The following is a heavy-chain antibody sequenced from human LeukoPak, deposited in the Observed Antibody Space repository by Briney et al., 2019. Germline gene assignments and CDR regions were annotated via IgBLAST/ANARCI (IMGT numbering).Heavy chain of an antibody. CDR1: GYSFTNSW. D-gene: IGHD3-22*01. CDR3: ARTPYYYDSSPEYYFDY. Sequence: GESLKISCKGSGYSFTNSWIGWVRQMPGKGLEWMGIIYPGNSDTRNSPSFQGQVTISADKSISTAYLQWGSLKASDTAMYYCARTPYYYDSSPEYYFDYWGQGTLVTVSS. J-gene: IGHJ4*02. V-gene: IGHV5-51*01. CDR2: IYPGNSDT.